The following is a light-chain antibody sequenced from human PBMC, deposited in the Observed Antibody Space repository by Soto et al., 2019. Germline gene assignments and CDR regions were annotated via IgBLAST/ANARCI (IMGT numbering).Light chain of an antibody. J-gene: IGLJ3*02. CDR1: SSDVGGYKY. CDR2: EVN. Sequence: QSALTQPASVSGSPGQSITIYCTGTSSDVGGYKYVSWYQQHPGKAPKLMIYEVNNRPSGVSNRFSGSKSGNTASLTISGLQTEDEAEYYCSSYTSSSTLVFGGGTKLTVL. V-gene: IGLV2-14*01. CDR3: SSYTSSSTLV.